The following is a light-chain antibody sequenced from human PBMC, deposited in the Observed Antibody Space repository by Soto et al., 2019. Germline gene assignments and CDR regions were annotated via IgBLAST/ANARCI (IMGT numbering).Light chain of an antibody. J-gene: IGKJ5*01. CDR2: DAS. CDR3: QQYSNLIT. CDR1: QDVSNY. V-gene: IGKV1-33*01. Sequence: IQMTQSPSSLSASVGDRVTITCQASQDVSNYLNWYQQKLGKAPKLLIYDASNLETGVPSGFSGSGSGTYFSFTISSLQPEDFATYYCQQYSNLITFGQGTRLEIK.